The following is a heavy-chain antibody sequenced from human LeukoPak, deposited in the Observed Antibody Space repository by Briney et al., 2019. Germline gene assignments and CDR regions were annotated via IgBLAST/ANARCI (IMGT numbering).Heavy chain of an antibody. V-gene: IGHV4-39*07. Sequence: PSETLSLTCTVSGGSISSSSYYWGWIRQPPGKGLEWIGSIYYSGSTNYNPSLKSRVTISVDTSKNQFSLKLSSVTAADTAVYYCARVLGSYYYDSSGYPDYWGQGTLVTVSS. CDR3: ARVLGSYYYDSSGYPDY. CDR2: IYYSGST. D-gene: IGHD3-22*01. J-gene: IGHJ4*02. CDR1: GGSISSSSYY.